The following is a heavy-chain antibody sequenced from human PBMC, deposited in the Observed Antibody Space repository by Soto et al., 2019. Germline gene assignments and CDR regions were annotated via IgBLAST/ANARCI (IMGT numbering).Heavy chain of an antibody. J-gene: IGHJ6*02. CDR1: GGSISSSSYY. Sequence: QLQLQESGPGLVKPSETLSLTCTVSGGSISSSSYYWGWIRQPPGKGLEWIGSIYYSGSTYYNPSLKSRVTISVDTSKNQFSLKLSSVTAADTAVYYCARHAQEEYSYGYVYYYYGMDVWGQGTTVTVSS. D-gene: IGHD5-18*01. CDR2: IYYSGST. CDR3: ARHAQEEYSYGYVYYYYGMDV. V-gene: IGHV4-39*01.